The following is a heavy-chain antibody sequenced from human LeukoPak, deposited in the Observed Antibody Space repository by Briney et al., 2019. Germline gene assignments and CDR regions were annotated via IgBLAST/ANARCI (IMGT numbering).Heavy chain of an antibody. V-gene: IGHV3-15*01. Sequence: GGSLRLSCAASGFTFSNAWMSWVRQAPGKGLEWVGSIKSKVDGATTDYAEPVKGRFTISRDDSKNTLYLQMDSLKTEDTAIYYCVWNDAGDYWGQGSLVVVSS. J-gene: IGHJ4*02. CDR1: GFTFSNAW. D-gene: IGHD1-1*01. CDR2: IKSKVDGATT. CDR3: VWNDAGDY.